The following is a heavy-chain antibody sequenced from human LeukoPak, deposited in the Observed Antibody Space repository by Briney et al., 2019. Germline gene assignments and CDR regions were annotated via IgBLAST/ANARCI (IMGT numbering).Heavy chain of an antibody. CDR1: GFTFSSYA. J-gene: IGHJ4*02. V-gene: IGHV3-23*01. Sequence: GGSLRLSCAASGFTFSSYAMTWVRQAPGKGLEWVSTIVGSGGSTYYAGSVKGRFTISRDNSNNTLYLQMNSLKTEDTAVYYCTRHVSGSSSWYFDYWGQGTLVTVSS. CDR2: IVGSGGST. CDR3: TRHVSGSSSWYFDY. D-gene: IGHD6-13*01.